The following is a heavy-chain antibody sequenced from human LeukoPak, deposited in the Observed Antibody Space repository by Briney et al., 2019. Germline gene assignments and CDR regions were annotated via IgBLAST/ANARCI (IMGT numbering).Heavy chain of an antibody. CDR3: ARMASGVTGY. CDR1: GFPFSRDL. CDR2: INSDGTST. Sequence: GGSLRLSCAASGFPFSRDLMHCVVQAPGKGLVWVSRINSDGTSTIYADSVKGRFTISRDNAKNTLYLQMNSLRAEDTAVYYCARMASGVTGYWGQGTLVTVSS. D-gene: IGHD2-8*02. V-gene: IGHV3-74*01. J-gene: IGHJ4*02.